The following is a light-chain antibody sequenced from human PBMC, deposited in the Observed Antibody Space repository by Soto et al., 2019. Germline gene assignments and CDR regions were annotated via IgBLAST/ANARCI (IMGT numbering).Light chain of an antibody. CDR2: GVN. CDR3: SSYGGSNNLV. CDR1: SSDVGGYNY. J-gene: IGLJ2*01. Sequence: QSVLTQPPSASGSPGQSVTISCTGTSSDVGGYNYVSWYQQHPGKVPKLMIYGVNKRPSGVPDRFSGSKSGNTASLTVSGLQAEDEADYYCSSYGGSNNLVFGGGTQLTVL. V-gene: IGLV2-8*01.